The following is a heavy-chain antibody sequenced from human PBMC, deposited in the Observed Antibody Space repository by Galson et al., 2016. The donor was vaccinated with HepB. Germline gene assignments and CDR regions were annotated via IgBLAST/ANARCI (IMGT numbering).Heavy chain of an antibody. D-gene: IGHD6-13*01. Sequence: SVKVSCKASGYAFDNFAINWLRQAPGQGLEWVGWVSAYNGDTKVSPKLQGRVTMTTDTSTTTAFMELGSLTSDDTAVYYCARDGAAPHQQPLMYFEYWGQGTLITVSS. V-gene: IGHV1-18*01. CDR1: GYAFDNFA. J-gene: IGHJ4*02. CDR2: VSAYNGDT. CDR3: ARDGAAPHQQPLMYFEY.